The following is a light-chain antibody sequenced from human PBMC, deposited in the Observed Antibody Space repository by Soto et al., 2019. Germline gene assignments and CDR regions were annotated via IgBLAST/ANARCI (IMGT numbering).Light chain of an antibody. V-gene: IGLV2-23*01. CDR2: EGS. CDR1: SSDVGSYNL. Sequence: QSALTQPASVSGSPGQSITISCTGTSSDVGSYNLVSWYQQHPGKAPKLMIYEGSKRPSGVSNRFSGSKSGNTASLTIPGLQAEDEADYYCCSYAGSSTLYVFGTGTRSPS. J-gene: IGLJ1*01. CDR3: CSYAGSSTLYV.